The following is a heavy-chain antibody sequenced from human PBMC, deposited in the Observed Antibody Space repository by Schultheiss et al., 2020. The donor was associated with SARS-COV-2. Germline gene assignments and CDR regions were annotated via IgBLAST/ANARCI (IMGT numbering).Heavy chain of an antibody. CDR1: GGSFSGYY. Sequence: SETLSLTCAVYGGSFSGYYWGWFRQPPGKGLEWIGNIYHSGSTNYNPSLKSRVTISVDTSKNQFSLKLSSVTAADTAVYYCARGLYSGSYSPIDYWGQGTLVTVSS. J-gene: IGHJ4*02. CDR3: ARGLYSGSYSPIDY. V-gene: IGHV4-34*01. CDR2: IYHSGST. D-gene: IGHD1-26*01.